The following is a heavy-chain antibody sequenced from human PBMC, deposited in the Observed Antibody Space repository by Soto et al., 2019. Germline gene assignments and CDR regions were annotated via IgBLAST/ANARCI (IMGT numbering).Heavy chain of an antibody. D-gene: IGHD5-12*01. J-gene: IGHJ4*02. CDR3: ARAAGYEIEY. Sequence: GEALKISCEASGYDFVSYWIAWVRQMPGKGLEWMGIIYPGDSEAIDSPPFQGRVTISADKSTTTVYLQWSSLKASDTAMYYCARAAGYEIEYWGQGTLVTVS. V-gene: IGHV5-51*01. CDR1: GYDFVSYW. CDR2: IYPGDSEA.